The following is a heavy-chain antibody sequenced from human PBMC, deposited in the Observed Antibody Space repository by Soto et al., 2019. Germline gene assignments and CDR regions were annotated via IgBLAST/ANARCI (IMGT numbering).Heavy chain of an antibody. Sequence: TGESLKISCHCSGSSFPSYWIGWVRQMPGKGLAWMGIIYPGDSDTRYSPSFQGKVTISADKSINTVYLQWSSLKAADNAMYDCARDYYDSSGYPWSYYGMDVWGQGTTVTVSS. D-gene: IGHD3-22*01. V-gene: IGHV5-51*01. CDR3: ARDYYDSSGYPWSYYGMDV. J-gene: IGHJ6*02. CDR2: IYPGDSDT. CDR1: GSSFPSYW.